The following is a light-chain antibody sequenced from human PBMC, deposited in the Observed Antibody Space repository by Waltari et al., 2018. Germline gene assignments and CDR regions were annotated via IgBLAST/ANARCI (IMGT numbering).Light chain of an antibody. CDR3: SLYMGSGIWV. CDR2: KGS. CDR1: SGSVSTTSY. Sequence: QTVVTQEPSFSVSPGGTVTPTCALTSGSVSTTSYATWYQQTPGQPARTLVYKGSRRSSGVPDRFSGSILGNKAALTITGAQADDESNYYCSLYMGSGIWVFGGGTKLTVL. V-gene: IGLV8-61*01. J-gene: IGLJ3*02.